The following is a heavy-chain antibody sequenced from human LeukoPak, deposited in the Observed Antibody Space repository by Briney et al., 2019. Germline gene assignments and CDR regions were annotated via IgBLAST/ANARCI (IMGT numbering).Heavy chain of an antibody. Sequence: GRSLRLSCAASGFTFSSYGMHWVRQAPGKGLEWVAVISYDGSNKYYADSVKGRFTISRDNSKNTLYLQMNSLRAEDTAVYYCARIVTTSWGQGTLVTVSS. J-gene: IGHJ4*02. D-gene: IGHD4-11*01. CDR1: GFTFSSYG. CDR3: ARIVTTS. CDR2: ISYDGSNK. V-gene: IGHV3-30*19.